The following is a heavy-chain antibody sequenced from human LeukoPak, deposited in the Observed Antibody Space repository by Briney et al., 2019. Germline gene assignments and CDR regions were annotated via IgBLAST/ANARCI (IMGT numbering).Heavy chain of an antibody. Sequence: DPGGSLRLSCTASGFTFSGYAMHWVRQAPGKGLEFVSAISGSGGSTYYADSVKGRFTISRDNSKNTLYLQMNSLTAEDTAVYYCAREYCSSTSCYRAWDYWGQGTLVTVSS. V-gene: IGHV3-23*01. CDR2: ISGSGGST. J-gene: IGHJ4*02. D-gene: IGHD2-2*01. CDR1: GFTFSGYA. CDR3: AREYCSSTSCYRAWDY.